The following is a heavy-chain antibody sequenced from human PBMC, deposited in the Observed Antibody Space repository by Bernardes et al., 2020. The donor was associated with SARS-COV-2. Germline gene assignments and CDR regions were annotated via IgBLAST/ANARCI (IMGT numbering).Heavy chain of an antibody. J-gene: IGHJ3*02. CDR1: GFNLNTYG. CDR2: LSGSRGST. D-gene: IGHD3-22*01. CDR3: AKEGLRHDSFDI. V-gene: IGHV3-23*01. Sequence: GGSLRLSCVASGFNLNTYGMSWVRQAPGKGLEWVSGLSGSRGSTFLADSVKGRFSMSRDNSKNAVYLQMNTVRAEDTAVYYCAKEGLRHDSFDIWGQGTLVTVSS.